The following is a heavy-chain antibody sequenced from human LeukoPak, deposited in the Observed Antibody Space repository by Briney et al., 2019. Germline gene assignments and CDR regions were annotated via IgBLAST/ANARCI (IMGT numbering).Heavy chain of an antibody. CDR3: ARGGGIGLRYFDWPSRYFDY. CDR2: INHSGST. J-gene: IGHJ4*02. Sequence: SETLSLTCAVSGGSFSGYYWSWIRQPPGKGLEWIGEINHSGSTNYNPSLKGRVTISVDTSKNQFSLKLSSVTAADTAVYYCARGGGIGLRYFDWPSRYFDYWGQGTLVTVSS. V-gene: IGHV4-34*01. D-gene: IGHD3-9*01. CDR1: GGSFSGYY.